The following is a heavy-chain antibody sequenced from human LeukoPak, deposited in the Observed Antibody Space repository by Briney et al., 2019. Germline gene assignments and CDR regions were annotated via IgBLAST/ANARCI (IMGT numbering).Heavy chain of an antibody. CDR3: ARESSDYQFAGV. CDR2: ISTTSNTI. V-gene: IGHV3-48*01. D-gene: IGHD4-11*01. J-gene: IGHJ4*02. Sequence: GGSLRLSCAASGFTFSTYSMSWVRQAPGKGLEWLSYISTTSNTIYYADSVKGRFTISRDNAKNSLYLQMNSLRAEDTAVYYCARESSDYQFAGVWGQGTLVTVSS. CDR1: GFTFSTYS.